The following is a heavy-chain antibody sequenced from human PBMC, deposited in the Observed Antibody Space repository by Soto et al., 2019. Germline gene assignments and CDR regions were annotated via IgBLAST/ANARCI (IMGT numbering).Heavy chain of an antibody. CDR3: SRRPPRGICFGDYKGLEI. CDR1: GGSFSGYH. J-gene: IGHJ2*01. D-gene: IGHD4-17*01. CDR2: IIHSGRD. Sequence: QVHLQQWGAGLLKPSETLSLTCAVDGGSFSGYHWTWIRQFPGKGLEWIGEIIHSGRDNYNPDLSGRVSRWIDESKKQVSMRVTSGTTADTAMYFCSRRPPRGICFGDYKGLEIWGRGTLVTVSS. V-gene: IGHV4-34*12.